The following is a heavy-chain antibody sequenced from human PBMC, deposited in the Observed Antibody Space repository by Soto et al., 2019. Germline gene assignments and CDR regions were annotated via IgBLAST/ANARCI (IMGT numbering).Heavy chain of an antibody. J-gene: IGHJ4*02. Sequence: SLRLSCAASGFTFSHYYMAWIRQAPGKGLEWVAYISSASSHTNYADSVKGRFTISRDNAKNSLSLQMSSLRSDDTAVYYCASFRYLQWIYVDFWGQGTQVTVSS. V-gene: IGHV3-11*06. CDR3: ASFRYLQWIYVDF. D-gene: IGHD3-3*01. CDR2: ISSASSHT. CDR1: GFTFSHYY.